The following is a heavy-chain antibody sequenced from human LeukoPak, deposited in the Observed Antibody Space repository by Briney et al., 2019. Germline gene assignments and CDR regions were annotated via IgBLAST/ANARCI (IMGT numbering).Heavy chain of an antibody. Sequence: SQTLSLTCAVSGGSISSDGYSWSWIRQPPGKGLEWIGYIYHSGSTYYNPSLKSRVTISVDRSKNQFSLKLSSVTAADTAVYYCARVASGGSSWADYWGQGTLVTVSS. D-gene: IGHD6-13*01. CDR3: ARVASGGSSWADY. CDR2: IYHSGST. J-gene: IGHJ4*02. V-gene: IGHV4-30-2*01. CDR1: GGSISSDGYS.